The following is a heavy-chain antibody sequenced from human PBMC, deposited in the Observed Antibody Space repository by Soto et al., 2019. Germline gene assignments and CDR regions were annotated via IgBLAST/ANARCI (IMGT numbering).Heavy chain of an antibody. CDR2: ISRSASTI. CDR3: ARKPYSSSWSDY. V-gene: IGHV3-11*01. J-gene: IGHJ4*02. D-gene: IGHD6-13*01. Sequence: QVQLVESGGGLVKPGGSLRLSCAASGFTFSDYYMSWIRQAPGKGLEWISYISRSASTIYYADSVKGRFTISRDNAKKSLYLQMNSLRAEDTAVYYCARKPYSSSWSDYWGQGTLVTVSS. CDR1: GFTFSDYY.